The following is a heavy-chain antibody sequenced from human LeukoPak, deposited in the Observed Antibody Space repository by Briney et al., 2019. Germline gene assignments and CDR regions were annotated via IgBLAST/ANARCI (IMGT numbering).Heavy chain of an antibody. D-gene: IGHD4-23*01. Sequence: ETLSLTCAVYGGSFSGYYWSWVRQAPGKGLEWVSLIYSGGSTYYADSVKGRFTISRDNSKNTLYLQMNSLRAEDTAVYYCARRAGGYSHPYDYWGQGTLVTVSS. J-gene: IGHJ4*02. CDR1: GGSFSGYY. CDR3: ARRAGGYSHPYDY. CDR2: IYSGGST. V-gene: IGHV3-53*01.